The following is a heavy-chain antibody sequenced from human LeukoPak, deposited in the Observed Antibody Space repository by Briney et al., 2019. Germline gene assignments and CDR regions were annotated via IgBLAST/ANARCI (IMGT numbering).Heavy chain of an antibody. Sequence: PGGSLRLSCAASGFTFSSYWMHWVRRAPGKGLVWVSRINSDGSSTSYADSVKGRFTISRDNAKNTLYLQMNSLRAEDTAVYYCARDFKYSGYELDYWGQGTLVTVSS. V-gene: IGHV3-74*01. CDR3: ARDFKYSGYELDY. J-gene: IGHJ4*02. CDR2: INSDGSST. CDR1: GFTFSSYW. D-gene: IGHD5-12*01.